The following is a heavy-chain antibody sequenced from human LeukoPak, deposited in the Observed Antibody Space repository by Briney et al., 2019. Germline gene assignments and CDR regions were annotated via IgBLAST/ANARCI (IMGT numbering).Heavy chain of an antibody. CDR2: IKQDGSEK. Sequence: GGSLRLSCAASGFTFSTYWMSWVRQAPGKGLEWVANIKQDGSEKYYVDSAKGRFTISRDNAKNSLYLQMNSLRAEDTAMYYCARDSAGNDYWGQGNLVTVSS. CDR3: ARDSAGNDY. V-gene: IGHV3-7*01. J-gene: IGHJ4*02. D-gene: IGHD6-13*01. CDR1: GFTFSTYW.